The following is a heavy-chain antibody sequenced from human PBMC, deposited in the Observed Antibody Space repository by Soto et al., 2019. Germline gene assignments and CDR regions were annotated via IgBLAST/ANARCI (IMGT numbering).Heavy chain of an antibody. V-gene: IGHV3-30*18. CDR3: AKQFQRDVHPFDL. CDR2: VSQDGTVR. Sequence: GGSLRLSCEATGVNIGGYGMHWIRQAPGRGLEWVAVVSQDGTVRRYLDAVKGRFYISRGNPKNTVFLKKYKLSAEDTAVYFCAKQFQRDVHPFDLWGQG. J-gene: IGHJ3*01. D-gene: IGHD1-1*01. CDR1: GVNIGGYG.